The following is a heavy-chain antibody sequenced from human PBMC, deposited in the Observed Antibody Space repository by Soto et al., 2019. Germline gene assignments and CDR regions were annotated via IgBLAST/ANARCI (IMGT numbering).Heavy chain of an antibody. Sequence: QLQLQESGPGLVKPSETLSLTCTVSGGSISSSSYYWGWIRQPPGKGLEWIGSIYYSGSTYYNPSLRGRVPIPVDTSKSQFYMKLSSVTAADTAVYYCRVWDGDASFYYYYGMDVWGQGTTVTVSS. CDR1: GGSISSSSYY. CDR2: IYYSGST. D-gene: IGHD4-17*01. J-gene: IGHJ6*02. CDR3: RVWDGDASFYYYYGMDV. V-gene: IGHV4-39*01.